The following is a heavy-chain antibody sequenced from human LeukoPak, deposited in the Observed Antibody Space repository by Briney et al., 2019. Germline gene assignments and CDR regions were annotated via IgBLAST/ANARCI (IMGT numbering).Heavy chain of an antibody. CDR2: INAYNGDT. J-gene: IGHJ6*02. D-gene: IGHD3-16*02. CDR1: GYTFTAYG. Sequence: GASVKVSCKASGYTFTAYGIRWVRQAPGQGLEWMGWINAYNGDTNYSQKLQGRVTLTTDTPTSKAYMELRSLRSDDTAVYYCARNSRITFGGVVVPYYYYGMAVWGLGTTVTVSS. V-gene: IGHV1-18*01. CDR3: ARNSRITFGGVVVPYYYYGMAV.